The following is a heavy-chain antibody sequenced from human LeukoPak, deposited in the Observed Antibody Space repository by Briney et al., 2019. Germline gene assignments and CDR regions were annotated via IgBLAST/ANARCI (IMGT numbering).Heavy chain of an antibody. D-gene: IGHD2-21*02. CDR3: AREGTGSYPAHIVVVTALDY. V-gene: IGHV1-18*01. J-gene: IGHJ4*02. Sequence: GASVKVSCKASGYTFTSYGISWVRQAPGQGLEWMGWISAYNGNTNYAQKLQGRVTMTTDTSTSTAYMGLRSLRSDDTAVYYCAREGTGSYPAHIVVVTALDYWGQGTLVTVSS. CDR2: ISAYNGNT. CDR1: GYTFTSYG.